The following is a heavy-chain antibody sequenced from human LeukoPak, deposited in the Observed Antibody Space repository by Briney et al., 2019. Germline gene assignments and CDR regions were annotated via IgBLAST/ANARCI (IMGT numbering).Heavy chain of an antibody. CDR1: GYTFTGYY. CDR3: ARPKRVGAFDI. Sequence: ASVKVSCKASGYTFTGYYMHWVRQAPGQGLEWMGWINPNSGGTNYAQKFQGRVTITADKSTSTAYMELSSLRSEDTAVYYCARPKRVGAFDIWGQGTMVTVSS. V-gene: IGHV1-2*02. J-gene: IGHJ3*02. CDR2: INPNSGGT.